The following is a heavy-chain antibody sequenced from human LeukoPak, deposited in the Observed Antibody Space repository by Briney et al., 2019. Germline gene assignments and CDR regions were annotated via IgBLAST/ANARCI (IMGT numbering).Heavy chain of an antibody. CDR2: IYTSGST. CDR1: GGSISSGSYY. V-gene: IGHV4-61*02. D-gene: IGHD1-7*01. J-gene: IGHJ6*03. CDR3: ARGEAGTTHYYYYMDV. Sequence: PSETLSLTCTVSGGSISSGSYYWSWIRQPAGKGLEWIGRIYTSGSTNYNPSLKSRVTISVDTSKNQFSLKLSSVTAADTAVYYCARGEAGTTHYYYYMDVWGKGTTVTVSS.